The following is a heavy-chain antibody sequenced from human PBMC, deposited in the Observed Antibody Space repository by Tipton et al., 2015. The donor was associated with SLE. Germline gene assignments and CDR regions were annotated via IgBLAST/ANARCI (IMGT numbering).Heavy chain of an antibody. CDR1: GGSFSGYY. J-gene: IGHJ4*02. V-gene: IGHV4-34*01. D-gene: IGHD5-18*01. CDR3: ARHADTARLLDY. CDR2: INHSGST. Sequence: TLSLTCALCGGSFSGYYWSWIRQPPGKGLEWIGEINHSGSTNYNPSLNSRLTISVDTSKNQFSLKLTSVAAADTAVYYCARHADTARLLDYWGQGTLVTVSS.